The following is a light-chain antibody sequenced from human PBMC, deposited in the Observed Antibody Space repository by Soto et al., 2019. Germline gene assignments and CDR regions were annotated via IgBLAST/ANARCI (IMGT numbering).Light chain of an antibody. CDR1: NIGSKS. J-gene: IGLJ2*01. CDR2: YGS. CDR3: QVWDSRSDHQV. Sequence: SYELTQPPSVSVAPGTTARITCGENNIGSKSVHWYQQKPGQAPVLVIYYGSDRPSGIPERFSGSNSGNTATLTISRVEAGDEADYYCQVWDSRSDHQVFGGGTKLTVL. V-gene: IGLV3-21*04.